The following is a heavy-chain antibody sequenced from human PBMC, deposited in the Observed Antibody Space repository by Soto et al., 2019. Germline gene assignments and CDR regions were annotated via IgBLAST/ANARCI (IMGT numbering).Heavy chain of an antibody. Sequence: QIQLVQSGAEVKKPGASVKVSCKTSGYPFTNYDINWVRQATGQGLEWMGYMSPNSGNTGYAQKFQGRVNMTRDTSISTSYMKLNSLTSEDPAVYYCVTCARSGWDTIFYCGQGTLVTASS. V-gene: IGHV1-8*01. CDR3: VTCARSGWDTIFY. D-gene: IGHD6-19*01. CDR2: MSPNSGNT. CDR1: GYPFTNYD. J-gene: IGHJ4*02.